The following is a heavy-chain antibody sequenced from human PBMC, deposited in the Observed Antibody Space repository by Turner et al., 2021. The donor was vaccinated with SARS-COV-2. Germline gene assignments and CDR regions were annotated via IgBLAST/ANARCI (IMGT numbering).Heavy chain of an antibody. V-gene: IGHV3-30*18. Sequence: QVQLVESGGGVVQPGRSLRLSCAASGFPFSSSGMHWVRQAPGKGLEWVAVISYDGSNKYYADSVQGRFTISRDNSKNTLYLQMNSLRAEDTAVYYCAKAETYSSGWSGGRSYYYYYMDVWGKGTTVTVSS. CDR3: AKAETYSSGWSGGRSYYYYYMDV. CDR2: ISYDGSNK. J-gene: IGHJ6*03. D-gene: IGHD6-19*01. CDR1: GFPFSSSG.